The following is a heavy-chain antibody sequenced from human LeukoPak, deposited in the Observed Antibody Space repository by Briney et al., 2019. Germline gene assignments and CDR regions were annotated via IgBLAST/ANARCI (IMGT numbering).Heavy chain of an antibody. CDR3: ARLNLGYGYFLEATKHDY. J-gene: IGHJ4*02. Sequence: GRSLRLSCAASGFTFSTYPMHWVRQAPGKGLEWVSVISYDDGTNKYYADSVKGRFTISRDNSKNTLYLQMNSLRAEDTAVYYCARLNLGYGYFLEATKHDYWGQGTLVTVSS. CDR2: ISYDDGTNK. D-gene: IGHD5-18*01. CDR1: GFTFSTYP. V-gene: IGHV3-30-3*01.